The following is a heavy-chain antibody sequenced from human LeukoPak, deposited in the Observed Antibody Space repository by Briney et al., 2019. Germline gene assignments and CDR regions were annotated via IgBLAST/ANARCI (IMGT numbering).Heavy chain of an antibody. CDR3: AKDTMTIYYYGSGSYPPLDY. J-gene: IGHJ4*02. Sequence: GGSLRLSCAASGLTFSSYAMSWVRQAPGKGVEWVSAISGIGGSPYYADSVKGRFTISRDNSKNTLYLQMNSLRAEDTAVYYCAKDTMTIYYYGSGSYPPLDYWGQGTLVTVSS. D-gene: IGHD3-10*01. CDR2: ISGIGGSP. CDR1: GLTFSSYA. V-gene: IGHV3-23*01.